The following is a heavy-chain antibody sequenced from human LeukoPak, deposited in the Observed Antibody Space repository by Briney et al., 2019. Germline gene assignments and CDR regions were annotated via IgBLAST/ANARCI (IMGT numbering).Heavy chain of an antibody. V-gene: IGHV4-39*01. D-gene: IGHD6-13*01. CDR2: IYYSGST. CDR1: GGSISSSSYY. J-gene: IGHJ4*02. CDR3: ARQFRIAAAGTYQRNFDY. Sequence: SETLSLTCTVSGGSISSSSYYWGWIRQPPGKGLEWIGSIYYSGSTYYNPSLKSRVTISVDTSKNQFSLKLSSVTAADTAVYYCARQFRIAAAGTYQRNFDYWGQGTPVTVSS.